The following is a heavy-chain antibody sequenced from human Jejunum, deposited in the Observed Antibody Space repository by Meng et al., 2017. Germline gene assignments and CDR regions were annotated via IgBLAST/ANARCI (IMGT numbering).Heavy chain of an antibody. Sequence: EGQVVESGGGWIQPGGARRLSCVASGLTGSSNYMSWVRQASGKGLEWVSIIYGAGSTYYAESVKGRFTISRDNSKNTLYLQMNSLRVEDTAIYYCARDGYSSNWLVSWGQGTLVTVSS. CDR2: IYGAGST. V-gene: IGHV3-53*01. CDR3: ARDGYSSNWLVS. D-gene: IGHD5-12*01. CDR1: GLTGSSNY. J-gene: IGHJ5*01.